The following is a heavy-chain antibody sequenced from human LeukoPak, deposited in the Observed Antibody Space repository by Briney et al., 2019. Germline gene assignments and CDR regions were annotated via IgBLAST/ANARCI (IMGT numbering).Heavy chain of an antibody. CDR2: IYTSGST. J-gene: IGHJ4*02. V-gene: IGHV4-61*02. D-gene: IGHD3-16*01. Sequence: PSETLSLTCTVSGGSISSGGYHWSWIRQPAGKGLEWIGRIYTSGSTNYNPSLKSRVTMSVDTSKNQFSLKLSSLTAADTAVYYCARVGDYALKDWGQGTLVTVSS. CDR1: GGSISSGGYH. CDR3: ARVGDYALKD.